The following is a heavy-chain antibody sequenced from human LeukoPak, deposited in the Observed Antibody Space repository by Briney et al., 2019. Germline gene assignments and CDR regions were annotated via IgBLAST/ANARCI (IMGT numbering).Heavy chain of an antibody. D-gene: IGHD4-23*01. J-gene: IGHJ3*02. V-gene: IGHV3-74*01. CDR2: SNSDGSST. CDR3: ARDLKGPVNDVFDM. Sequence: GSLILSCAASGFTFKTYWMHWVRQAPGKGLVWVSHSNSDGSSTSYADSVRGRFTISRDNAKNTLYLQMNSLRAEDTAVYYCARDLKGPVNDVFDMWGQGTMVTVSS. CDR1: GFTFKTYW.